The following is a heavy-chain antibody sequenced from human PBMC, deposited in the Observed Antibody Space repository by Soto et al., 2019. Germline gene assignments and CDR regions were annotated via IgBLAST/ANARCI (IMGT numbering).Heavy chain of an antibody. CDR1: GGSISSCDYY. Sequence: PSETLSLTCTVSGGSISSCDYYWSWIRQPPGKGLEWIGYIYYSGSTYYNPSLKSRVTISVDTSKNQFSLKLSSVTAADTAVYYCAVLLWFGELFAFDYWGQGTLVTVSS. J-gene: IGHJ4*02. D-gene: IGHD3-10*01. CDR2: IYYSGST. V-gene: IGHV4-30-4*01. CDR3: AVLLWFGELFAFDY.